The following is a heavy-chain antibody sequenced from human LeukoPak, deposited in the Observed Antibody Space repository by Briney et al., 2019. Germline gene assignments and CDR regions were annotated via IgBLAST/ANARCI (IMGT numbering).Heavy chain of an antibody. CDR1: GGSVSSGSYY. D-gene: IGHD3-22*01. V-gene: IGHV4-61*01. CDR3: ARGRDSSGYYHAFDI. Sequence: NPSETLSLTCTVSGGSVSSGSYYWSWIRQPPGKGLEWIGYIYYSGSTNYNPSLKSRVTISVDTSKNQFSLKLSSVTAADTAVYYCARGRDSSGYYHAFDIWGQGTMVTVSS. CDR2: IYYSGST. J-gene: IGHJ3*02.